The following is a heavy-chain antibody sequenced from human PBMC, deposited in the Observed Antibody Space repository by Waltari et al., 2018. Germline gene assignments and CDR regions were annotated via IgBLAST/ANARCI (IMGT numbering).Heavy chain of an antibody. CDR3: ARVRTESGYFDY. CDR1: GGSISRGGYY. D-gene: IGHD3-3*01. Sequence: QVQLQESGPGLVKPSQTLSLTCTVSGGSISRGGYYWTWFRQHPGKGLEWIGYIYYSGSTYYNPSLKSRVTISVDTSKNQFSLKLSSVTAADTAVYYCARVRTESGYFDYWGQGTLVTVSS. CDR2: IYYSGST. V-gene: IGHV4-31*03. J-gene: IGHJ4*02.